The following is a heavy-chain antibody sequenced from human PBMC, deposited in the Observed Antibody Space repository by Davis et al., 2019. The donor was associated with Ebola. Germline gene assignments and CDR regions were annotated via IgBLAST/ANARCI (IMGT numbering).Heavy chain of an antibody. CDR1: GFTFSSYG. D-gene: IGHD3-22*01. Sequence: GESLKISCAASGFTFSSYGMHWVRQAPGKGLEWVAVISSDGSNKYYADSVKGRFTISRDNSKNTLYLQMNSLRAEDTAVYYCAKDKIDSSGYHPHFQHWGQGTLVTVSS. CDR2: ISSDGSNK. V-gene: IGHV3-30*18. CDR3: AKDKIDSSGYHPHFQH. J-gene: IGHJ1*01.